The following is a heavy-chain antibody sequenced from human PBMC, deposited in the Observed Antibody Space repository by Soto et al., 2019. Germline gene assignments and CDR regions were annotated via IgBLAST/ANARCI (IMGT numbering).Heavy chain of an antibody. CDR1: GGSVSSGSYY. V-gene: IGHV4-61*01. CDR3: ARAKLSGYCSGGSCYQVRPNWFDP. CDR2: IYYSGST. Sequence: PSEILSLTCTVSGGSVSSGSYYWSWIRQPPGKGLEWIGYIYYSGSTNYNPSLKSRVTISVDTSKNQFSLKLSSVTAADTAVYYCARAKLSGYCSGGSCYQVRPNWFDPWGQGTLVTSPQ. J-gene: IGHJ5*02. D-gene: IGHD2-15*01.